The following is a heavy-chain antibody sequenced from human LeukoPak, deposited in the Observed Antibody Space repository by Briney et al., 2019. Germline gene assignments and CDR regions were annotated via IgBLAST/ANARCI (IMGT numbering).Heavy chain of an antibody. V-gene: IGHV4-31*03. CDR1: GGPISSGGYY. Sequence: SETLSLTCTVSGGPISSGGYYWSWIRQHPGKGLEWIGYIYYSGSTYYNPSLKSRVTISVDTSKNQFSLKLSSVTAADTAVYYCAREIRMGFGLVIAFDIWGQGTMVTVSS. J-gene: IGHJ3*02. CDR3: AREIRMGFGLVIAFDI. D-gene: IGHD3-10*01. CDR2: IYYSGST.